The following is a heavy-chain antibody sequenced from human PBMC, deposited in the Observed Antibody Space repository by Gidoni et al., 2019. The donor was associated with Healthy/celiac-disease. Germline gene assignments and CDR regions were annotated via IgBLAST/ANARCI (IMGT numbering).Heavy chain of an antibody. CDR2: IYYSGST. J-gene: IGHJ5*02. CDR1: GGSISSSSYY. D-gene: IGHD3-22*01. Sequence: QLQLQESGPGLVKPSETLSLTCTVSGGSISSSSYYWGWIRQPPGKGLEWIGSIYYSGSTYYNPSLKSRFTISVDTSKNQFSLKLSSVTAADTAVYYCARQIQGYYDSSGYPQGNWFDPWGQGTLVTVSS. CDR3: ARQIQGYYDSSGYPQGNWFDP. V-gene: IGHV4-39*01.